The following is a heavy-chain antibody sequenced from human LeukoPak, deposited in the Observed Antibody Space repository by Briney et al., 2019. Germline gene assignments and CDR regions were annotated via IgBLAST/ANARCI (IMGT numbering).Heavy chain of an antibody. J-gene: IGHJ4*02. V-gene: IGHV6-1*01. CDR2: TYYRSKWYI. D-gene: IGHD1/OR15-1a*01. CDR3: AREREHSFDY. Sequence: SQTLSLTCAVSGDSVSSNSVAWNWIRQTPSRGLEWLGRTYYRSKWYIEYAESVRSRITINTDTSKNQFSLQLNSVSPEDTAVYDCAREREHSFDYWGQGTLVTVSS. CDR1: GDSVSSNSVA.